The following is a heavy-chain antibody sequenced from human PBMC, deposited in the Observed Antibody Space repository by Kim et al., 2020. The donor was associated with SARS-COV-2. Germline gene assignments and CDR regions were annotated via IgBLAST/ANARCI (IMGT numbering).Heavy chain of an antibody. V-gene: IGHV4-39*01. Sequence: SETLSLTCTVSGGSISSSSYYWGWIRQPPGKGLEWIGSIYYSGSTYYNPSLKSRVTISVDTSKNQFSLKLSSVTAADTAVYYCARTARWNGWFDPWGQGTLVTVSS. CDR1: GGSISSSSYY. D-gene: IGHD1-1*01. CDR3: ARTARWNGWFDP. CDR2: IYYSGST. J-gene: IGHJ5*02.